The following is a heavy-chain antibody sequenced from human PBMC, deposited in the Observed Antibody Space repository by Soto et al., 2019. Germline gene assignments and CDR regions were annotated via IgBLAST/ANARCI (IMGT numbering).Heavy chain of an antibody. D-gene: IGHD3-22*01. V-gene: IGHV3-30*18. CDR3: AKGDYYDSSGYPDY. J-gene: IGHJ4*02. Sequence: TGGSLRLSCAASGFTFSSYGMHWVRQAPGKGLEWVAVISYDGSNKYYADSVKGRFTISRDNSKNTLYLQMNSLRAEDTAVYYCAKGDYYDSSGYPDYWGQGTLVTVSS. CDR2: ISYDGSNK. CDR1: GFTFSSYG.